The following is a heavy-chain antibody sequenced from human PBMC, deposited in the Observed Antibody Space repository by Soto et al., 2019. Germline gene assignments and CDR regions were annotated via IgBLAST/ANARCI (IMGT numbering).Heavy chain of an antibody. D-gene: IGHD2-2*01. J-gene: IGHJ6*02. CDR3: AKAATYCSSTSCLRPANPDV. V-gene: IGHV3-23*01. Sequence: GGSLRLSCVASGFTFRSYGMTWVRQAPGKGLEWVSAISDTGVNTYYADSVKGGFTISRDNSKNTLFLQMNSLRADDTAVYYCAKAATYCSSTSCLRPANPDVWGQGTTVTVSS. CDR1: GFTFRSYG. CDR2: ISDTGVNT.